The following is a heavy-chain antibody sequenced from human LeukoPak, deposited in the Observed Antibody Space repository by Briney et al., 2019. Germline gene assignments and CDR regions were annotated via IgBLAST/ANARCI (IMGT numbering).Heavy chain of an antibody. D-gene: IGHD7-27*01. J-gene: IGHJ4*02. CDR3: ARSGTAEGLVFDY. CDR2: IYRNSDGT. Sequence: PGASVKVSCKASAYXFTSYYMHWVRQAPGQGLEWMGWIYRNSDGTNYAQKFQDRVAMTTDTSISTAYMELSRLRSDDTAVYYCARSGTAEGLVFDYWGQGTLVTVSS. CDR1: AYXFTSYY. V-gene: IGHV1-2*02.